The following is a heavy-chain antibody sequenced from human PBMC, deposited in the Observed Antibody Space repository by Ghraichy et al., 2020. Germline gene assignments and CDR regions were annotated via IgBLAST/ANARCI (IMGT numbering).Heavy chain of an antibody. D-gene: IGHD1-26*01. CDR3: AKRAIDVTQIGFPVDP. V-gene: IGHV3-23*01. CDR2: ISGSGGRT. J-gene: IGHJ5*02. CDR1: GFTFSTYA. Sequence: GESLNISCAASGFTFSTYAMSWVRQAPGKGLEWVSSISGSGGRTYYADSVKGRFTISRDNSKNTLDLQLNSLRAEDTAVYYCAKRAIDVTQIGFPVDPWGQGTLVTVSS.